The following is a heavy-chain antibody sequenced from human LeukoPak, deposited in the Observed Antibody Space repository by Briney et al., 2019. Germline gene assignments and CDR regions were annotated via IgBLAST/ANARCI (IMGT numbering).Heavy chain of an antibody. D-gene: IGHD6-6*01. V-gene: IGHV1-18*01. J-gene: IGHJ6*03. Sequence: GASVTVSFTVSGYTLTELSMHWVRQAPGQGLEWMGWISAYNGNTNYSQKLQGRVTMTTDTSTSTAYMELRSLRSDDTAVYYCARVRYSSSSGGDMDVWGKGTRSPSP. CDR2: ISAYNGNT. CDR1: GYTLTELS. CDR3: ARVRYSSSSGGDMDV.